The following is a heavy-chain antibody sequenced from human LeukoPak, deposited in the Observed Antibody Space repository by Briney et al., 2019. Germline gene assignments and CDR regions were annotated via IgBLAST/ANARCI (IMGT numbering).Heavy chain of an antibody. CDR1: GYPFTNYW. V-gene: IGHV5-51*01. CDR2: IYPGDSDT. Sequence: GESLKISCKASGYPFTNYWIGWVRQMPGKGLEWMGIIYPGDSDTRYSPSFQGQVTISADKSISTAYLQWSSLKASDTAMYYCARHYSSGYFLDAFDIWGQGTMVTVSS. CDR3: ARHYSSGYFLDAFDI. J-gene: IGHJ3*02. D-gene: IGHD3-22*01.